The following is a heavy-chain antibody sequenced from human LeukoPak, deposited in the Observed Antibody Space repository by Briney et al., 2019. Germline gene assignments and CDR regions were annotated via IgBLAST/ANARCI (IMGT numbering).Heavy chain of an antibody. J-gene: IGHJ5*02. CDR2: INPNSGGT. CDR1: GYTFTGYY. D-gene: IGHD1-26*01. Sequence: GASVKVSCKASGYTFTGYYMHWVRQAPGQGLEWMGWINPNSGGTNYAQKFQGRVTMTRDTSISTAYMELSRLRSDDTAVYYCARDRVGATPTNWFDPWGQGTLSPSPQ. V-gene: IGHV1-2*02. CDR3: ARDRVGATPTNWFDP.